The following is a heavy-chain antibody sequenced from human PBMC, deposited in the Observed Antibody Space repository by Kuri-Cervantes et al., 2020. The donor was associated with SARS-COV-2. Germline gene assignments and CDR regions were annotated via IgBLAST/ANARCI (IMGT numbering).Heavy chain of an antibody. D-gene: IGHD6-13*01. V-gene: IGHV3-7*01. CDR3: ARDPSGQLGNYYYYYYMDV. CDR2: IKQDGSEK. Sequence: GGSLRLSCAASGFTFSSYWMSWVRQAPGKGLEWVANIKQDGSEKYYVDSVKGRFTISRDNSKDTLYLQMNSLRAEDTAVYYCARDPSGQLGNYYYYYYMDVWGKGTTVTVSS. J-gene: IGHJ6*03. CDR1: GFTFSSYW.